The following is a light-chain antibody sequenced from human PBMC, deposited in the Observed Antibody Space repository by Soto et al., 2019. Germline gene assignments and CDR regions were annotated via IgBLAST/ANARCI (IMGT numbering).Light chain of an antibody. CDR1: QSISTF. Sequence: ELVITRSPATLSGAPGERATSSGSASQSISTFLAWYHQKPGQAPRLLLYGASTRATGIPARFSGSGSGTDFTLTISRLEPEDFAVYYCQQYGSSPPITFGQGTRLEIK. V-gene: IGKV3-20*01. CDR2: GAS. CDR3: QQYGSSPPIT. J-gene: IGKJ5*01.